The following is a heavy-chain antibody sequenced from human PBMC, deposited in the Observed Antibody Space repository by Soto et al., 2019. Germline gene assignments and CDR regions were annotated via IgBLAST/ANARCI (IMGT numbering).Heavy chain of an antibody. Sequence: QVQLVQSGAEVKKPGASVKVSCKVSGYTLTELSMHWVRQAPGKGLEWMGGFDPEDGETIYAQKFQGRVTMTEDTSTDTAYMELSSLRSEDTAVYYCARADYYDSSAQLLYYGIDVWGQGTTVTVSS. CDR2: FDPEDGET. D-gene: IGHD3-22*01. V-gene: IGHV1-24*01. J-gene: IGHJ6*02. CDR3: ARADYYDSSAQLLYYGIDV. CDR1: GYTLTELS.